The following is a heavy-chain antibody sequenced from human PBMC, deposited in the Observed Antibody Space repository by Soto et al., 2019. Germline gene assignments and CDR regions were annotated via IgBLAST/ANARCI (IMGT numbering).Heavy chain of an antibody. CDR1: GGSISGYY. V-gene: IGHV4-59*08. CDR3: ARLACGTTRCFSYFDY. J-gene: IGHJ4*02. Sequence: SETLSLTCTVSGGSISGYYWTWIRQPPGKGLEWIGYIYSSGNTNYNPSLRSRVTISVDTSKNQFSLKLSSVTAADTAVYYCARLACGTTRCFSYFDYWGQGALVTVSS. D-gene: IGHD2-2*01. CDR2: IYSSGNT.